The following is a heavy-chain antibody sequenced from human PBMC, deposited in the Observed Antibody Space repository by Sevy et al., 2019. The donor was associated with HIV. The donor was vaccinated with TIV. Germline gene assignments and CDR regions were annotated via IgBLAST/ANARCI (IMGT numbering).Heavy chain of an antibody. J-gene: IGHJ4*01. V-gene: IGHV3-9*01. CDR1: GFTFDDYA. CDR2: ISWNSGSI. Sequence: GGSLRLSCAASGFTFDDYAMHWVRQAPGKGLEWVSGISWNSGSIDYADSVKGRFTISRDNAKNSLYLQMKSLRADDKALYYCARDRDDGYCTNGVCFNFDNWGQGTLVTVSS. D-gene: IGHD2-8*01. CDR3: ARDRDDGYCTNGVCFNFDN.